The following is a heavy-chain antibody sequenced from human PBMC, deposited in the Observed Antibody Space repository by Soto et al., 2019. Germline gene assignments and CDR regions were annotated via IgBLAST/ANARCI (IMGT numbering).Heavy chain of an antibody. Sequence: QGQLVQSGAEVKKPGSSVKVSCKASGGTFSSYAISWVRQAPGQALEWMGGIIAIFGTANYAQKFQGSVTITADESTSTDYMELSSRRSEDTAVYYCANKYCTNGVCHNNWFDPWGQGTLVTLSS. CDR3: ANKYCTNGVCHNNWFDP. V-gene: IGHV1-69*01. D-gene: IGHD2-8*01. J-gene: IGHJ5*02. CDR2: IIAIFGTA. CDR1: GGTFSSYA.